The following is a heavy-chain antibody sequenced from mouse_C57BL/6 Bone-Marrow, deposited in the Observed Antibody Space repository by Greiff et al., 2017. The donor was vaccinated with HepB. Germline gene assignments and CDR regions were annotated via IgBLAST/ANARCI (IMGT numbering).Heavy chain of an antibody. J-gene: IGHJ1*03. CDR2: INYDGSST. D-gene: IGHD1-1*01. CDR1: GFTFSDYY. CDR3: ARGDYYGSSPYWYFDV. V-gene: IGHV5-16*01. Sequence: EVQVVESEGGLVQPGSSMKLSCTASGFTFSDYYMAWVRQVPEKGLEWVANINYDGSSTYYLDSLKSRFIISRDNAKNILYLQMSSLKSEDTATYYCARGDYYGSSPYWYFDVWGTGTTVTVSS.